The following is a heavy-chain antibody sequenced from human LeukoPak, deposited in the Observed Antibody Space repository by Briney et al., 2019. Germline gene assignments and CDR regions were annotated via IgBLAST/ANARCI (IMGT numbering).Heavy chain of an antibody. CDR3: ARRGGMTTNYFDY. D-gene: IGHD4-17*01. CDR1: GGSFSGCY. Sequence: PSGTLSLTCAVYGGSFSGCYWSWIRQPPGKGLEWIGEINHSGSTNYNPSLKSRVTITVDTSKNQFSLKLSSVTAADTAVYYCARRGGMTTNYFDYWGQGTLVTVSS. CDR2: INHSGST. V-gene: IGHV4-34*01. J-gene: IGHJ4*02.